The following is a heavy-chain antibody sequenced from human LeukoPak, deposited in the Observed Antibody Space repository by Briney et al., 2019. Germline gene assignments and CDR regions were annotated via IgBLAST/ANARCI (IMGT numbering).Heavy chain of an antibody. CDR3: ARAPHYGNSWLDS. D-gene: IGHD3-16*01. J-gene: IGHJ5*01. V-gene: IGHV3-7*01. CDR2: IKKEGSEK. Sequence: GGSLRLFCAAWGLTFSSHWMSGVRQAPGKGREGGANIKKEGSEKYYVDAVTARFTISRDNPKTSLYLQMNRLRAEDTAVYYCARAPHYGNSWLDSWGQGTLITVSS. CDR1: GLTFSSHW.